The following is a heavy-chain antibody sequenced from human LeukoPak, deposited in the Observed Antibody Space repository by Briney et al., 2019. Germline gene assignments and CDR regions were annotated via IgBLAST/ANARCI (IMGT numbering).Heavy chain of an antibody. D-gene: IGHD4-11*01. CDR1: GFSFRKYF. J-gene: IGHJ4*02. CDR3: ASSFTTYYSDV. Sequence: GGSLRLSYAACGFSFRKYFMSWARQAPGKGLEWVATISNDASATTYGDSVWGRVTISRDNAQNSIFLQMHSLRAGDTAVYYSASSFTTYYSDVWGQGILVTVSS. V-gene: IGHV3-7*01. CDR2: ISNDASAT.